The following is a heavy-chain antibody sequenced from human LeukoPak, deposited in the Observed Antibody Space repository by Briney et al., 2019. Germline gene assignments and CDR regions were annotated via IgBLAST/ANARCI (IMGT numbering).Heavy chain of an antibody. CDR3: ASDRVFYGLDV. J-gene: IGHJ6*02. V-gene: IGHV3-74*01. Sequence: GGSLRLSCAASGFTFSSYWMHWVRQAPGNGLMWASRIKSDGSETSYADSVKGRFTISRDNARNTLYLQMNSLRPEDTAIYCCASDRVFYGLDVWGQGTTVTVSS. CDR2: IKSDGSET. CDR1: GFTFSSYW.